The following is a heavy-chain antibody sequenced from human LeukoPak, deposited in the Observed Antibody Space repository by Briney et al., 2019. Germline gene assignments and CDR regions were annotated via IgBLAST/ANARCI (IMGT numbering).Heavy chain of an antibody. CDR3: AKDVYGDYGGLDY. CDR2: IRGSDGST. D-gene: IGHD4-17*01. V-gene: IGHV3-23*01. J-gene: IGHJ4*02. CDR1: GFPFSTYA. Sequence: PGGSLRLSCAASGFPFSTYAMSWVRQAPGKGLEWVSSIRGSDGSTYYADSVKGRFAISRDKSKNTLYLQMNSLRAEDTAVYYCAKDVYGDYGGLDYWGQGTLVTVSS.